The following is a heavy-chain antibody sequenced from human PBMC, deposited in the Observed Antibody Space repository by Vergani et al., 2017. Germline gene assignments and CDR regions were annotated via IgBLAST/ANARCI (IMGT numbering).Heavy chain of an antibody. Sequence: EVQLLESGGGLAQPGGSLRLSCAASGFTFRNYAMTWVRQAPGKGLEWVSGISWNSGAISYADSVKGRFSISRDNAKNSLFLQMSSLKVEDTGVYYCAREMSNEGFDYWGQGTLATVSS. CDR2: ISWNSGAI. CDR1: GFTFRNYA. J-gene: IGHJ4*02. CDR3: AREMSNEGFDY. V-gene: IGHV3-48*04. D-gene: IGHD4-11*01.